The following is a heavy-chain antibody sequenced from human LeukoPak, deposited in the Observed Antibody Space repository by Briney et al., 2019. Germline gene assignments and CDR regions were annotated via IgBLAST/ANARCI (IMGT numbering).Heavy chain of an antibody. CDR1: GGSITSTNW. D-gene: IGHD2-8*01. CDR3: SRENGAFSPFGY. V-gene: IGHV4-4*02. CDR2: VSLSGLT. J-gene: IGHJ4*02. Sequence: SGTLSLTCGVSGGSITSTNWWSWVRQPPGQGLEWIGEVSLSGLTNYNPSLSSRVIMTLDTSKNHLSLHLTSVTAADTAVYYCSRENGAFSPFGYWGQGYLVTVLS.